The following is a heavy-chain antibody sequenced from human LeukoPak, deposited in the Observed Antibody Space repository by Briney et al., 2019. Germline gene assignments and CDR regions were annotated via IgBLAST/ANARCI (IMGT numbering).Heavy chain of an antibody. CDR1: GLTVSSNY. CDR2: LRYDGSNK. CDR3: ARHMVRDHDAFDI. D-gene: IGHD3-10*01. V-gene: IGHV3-33*08. J-gene: IGHJ3*02. Sequence: GGSLRLSCAASGLTVSSNYMTWVRQAPGKGLEWVAFLRYDGSNKYYADSVKGRFTISRDNSKNTLYLQMNSLRAEDTAVYYCARHMVRDHDAFDIWGQGTMVTVSS.